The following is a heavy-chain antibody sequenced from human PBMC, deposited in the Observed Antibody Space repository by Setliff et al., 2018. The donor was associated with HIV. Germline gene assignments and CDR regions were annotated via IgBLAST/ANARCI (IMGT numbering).Heavy chain of an antibody. V-gene: IGHV1-18*04. J-gene: IGHJ3*02. CDR3: ARKPTGSPPFWRNAFDI. CDR2: ISPYNGNT. D-gene: IGHD3-16*01. Sequence: ASVKVSCKASGYTFSNYGISWVRQAPGQGLEWMGWISPYNGNTNYVQKLQGRVTITTDTSTSTAYMELRSLRSDDTALYYCARKPTGSPPFWRNAFDIWGQGTMVTVSS. CDR1: GYTFSNYG.